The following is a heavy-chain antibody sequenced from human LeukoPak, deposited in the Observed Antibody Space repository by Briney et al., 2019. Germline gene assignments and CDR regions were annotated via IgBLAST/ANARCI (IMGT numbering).Heavy chain of an antibody. CDR3: ARGSGCSSTSCYREGWYFDL. CDR2: IYTSGST. Sequence: PSETLSFTCTVSGGSISSYYWSWIRQPAGKGLEWIGRIYTSGSTNYNPSLKSRVTMSVDTSKNQFSLKLSSVTAADTAVYYCARGSGCSSTSCYREGWYFDLWGRGTLVTVSS. V-gene: IGHV4-4*07. CDR1: GGSISSYY. D-gene: IGHD2-2*02. J-gene: IGHJ2*01.